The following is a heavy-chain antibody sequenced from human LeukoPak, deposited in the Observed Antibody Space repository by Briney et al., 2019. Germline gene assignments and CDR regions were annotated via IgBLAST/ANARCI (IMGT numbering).Heavy chain of an antibody. D-gene: IGHD3-22*01. Sequence: GGSLRLSCAASEFTFSSYCINWFRRAAGKLLEFFSYITNSGNSKGYADSVKGRFTISRDNTKNTLYLQMNSLRAEDTAVYYCARGDSYDSSGCHLWGQGTLVTVSS. J-gene: IGHJ4*02. V-gene: IGHV3-48*01. CDR3: ARGDSYDSSGCHL. CDR1: EFTFSSYC. CDR2: ITNSGNSK.